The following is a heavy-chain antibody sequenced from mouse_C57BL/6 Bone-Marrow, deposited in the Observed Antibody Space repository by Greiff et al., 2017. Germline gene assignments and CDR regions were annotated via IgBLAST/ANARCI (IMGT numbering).Heavy chain of an antibody. J-gene: IGHJ2*01. V-gene: IGHV5-16*01. Sequence: EVQVVESEGGLVQPGSSMKLSCTASGFTFSDYYMAWVRQVPEKGLEWVANINYDGSSTYYLDSLKSRFIISRDNAKNILYLQMSSLKSEDTATYYCARVSTMVTPFDYWGQGTTLTVSS. CDR3: ARVSTMVTPFDY. CDR1: GFTFSDYY. D-gene: IGHD2-2*01. CDR2: INYDGSST.